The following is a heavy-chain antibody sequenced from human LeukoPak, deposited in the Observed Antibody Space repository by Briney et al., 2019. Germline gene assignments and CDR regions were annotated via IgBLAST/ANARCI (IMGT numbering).Heavy chain of an antibody. D-gene: IGHD3-22*01. CDR2: INPSGGST. V-gene: IGHV1-46*01. Sequence: ASVKVSCKASGYTFTSYYIHWVRQAPGQGLEWMGIINPSGGSTSYAQKFQGRVTMTRDTSTSTVYMELSSLRSEDTAVYYCAREDSSGYYLDYWGQGTLVTVSS. J-gene: IGHJ4*02. CDR1: GYTFTSYY. CDR3: AREDSSGYYLDY.